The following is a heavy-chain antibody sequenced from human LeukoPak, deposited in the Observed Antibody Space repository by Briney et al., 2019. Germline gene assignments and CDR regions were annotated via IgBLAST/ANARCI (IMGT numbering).Heavy chain of an antibody. CDR2: ISGSAGST. D-gene: IGHD3-10*01. CDR3: AKSYYYGSGRYYLSVFDI. Sequence: GGSLRLSCAASGFXFSSYDISWVRQAPGKGLEWVSGISGSAGSTYYADSVKGRFSISRDNSKNTLNLQMNSLRAEDTAVYYCAKSYYYGSGRYYLSVFDIWGQGTMVIVSS. J-gene: IGHJ3*02. V-gene: IGHV3-23*01. CDR1: GFXFSSYD.